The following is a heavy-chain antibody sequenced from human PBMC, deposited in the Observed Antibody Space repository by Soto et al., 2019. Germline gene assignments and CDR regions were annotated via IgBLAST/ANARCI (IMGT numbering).Heavy chain of an antibody. V-gene: IGHV1-18*01. CDR1: GYDYVTYA. CDR3: ARRVQVWLPDYYGMDV. Sequence: QAQLVQSGVEVKKPGASVNVSCKASGYDYVTYAITWVRQRPGQGLEWMGWISTLNGNTNYAQNFQGRVTMTTDTSTRIVHLELRSQRSDDTAVYYCARRVQVWLPDYYGMDVWGQGTTVTVSS. CDR2: ISTLNGNT. J-gene: IGHJ6*02. D-gene: IGHD5-18*01.